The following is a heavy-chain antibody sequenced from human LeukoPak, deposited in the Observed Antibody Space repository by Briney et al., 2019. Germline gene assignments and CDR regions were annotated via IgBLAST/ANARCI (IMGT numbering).Heavy chain of an antibody. CDR3: ARVTSSTVVTFDY. Sequence: PSETLSLTCTVSGGSISSGGYYWSWIRQHPGKGLEWIGYIYYSGSTYYNPSLKSRVTISVDTSKNQFSLKLSSVTAADTAVYYCARVTSSTVVTFDYWGQGTLVTVSS. J-gene: IGHJ4*02. V-gene: IGHV4-31*03. D-gene: IGHD4-23*01. CDR2: IYYSGST. CDR1: GGSISSGGYY.